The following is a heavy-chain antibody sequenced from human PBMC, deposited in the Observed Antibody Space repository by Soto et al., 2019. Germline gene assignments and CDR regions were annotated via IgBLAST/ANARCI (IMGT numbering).Heavy chain of an antibody. CDR1: GKSFDNFA. D-gene: IGHD3-16*02. V-gene: IGHV1-3*01. CDR2: INVGDDKT. Sequence: QVQLVQSGAEVKKPGASVRLSCKVSGKSFDNFAGHWVRQTPGQRPEWMGRINVGDDKTKYSERSQVRVIVSYDTTATTAYMELRALSTEDTAVYYCARAKYDYIWGSYHPFDQWAQGAQVTVAS. J-gene: IGHJ4*02. CDR3: ARAKYDYIWGSYHPFDQ.